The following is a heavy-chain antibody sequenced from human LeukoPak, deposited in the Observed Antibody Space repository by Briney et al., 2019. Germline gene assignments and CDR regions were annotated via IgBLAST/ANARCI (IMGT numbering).Heavy chain of an antibody. V-gene: IGHV3-23*01. CDR3: AKDRSYYDHVWGSYRYTGLFDH. J-gene: IGHJ4*02. D-gene: IGHD3-16*02. CDR2: ISGSGGST. Sequence: GGSLRLSCAASGFTFSSYAMSWVRQAPGKGLEWVSPISGSGGSTYYADSVKGWSTTSRDNSKNTLYVKMNSLRAEDTAVYYCAKDRSYYDHVWGSYRYTGLFDHWGQGTLVTVSS. CDR1: GFTFSSYA.